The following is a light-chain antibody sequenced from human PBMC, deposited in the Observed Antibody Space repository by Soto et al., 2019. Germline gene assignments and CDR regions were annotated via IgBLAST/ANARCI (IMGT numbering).Light chain of an antibody. Sequence: AIQMTQSPSSLSASVGDRVTITCRASQGIRNDLGWYQQKPGKAPKLLIHDASNRATGIPARFSGSGSGTDFTLTISSLEPEDFAVYYCQQRSNWPPGSTFGQGTRLEI. V-gene: IGKV1-6*01. CDR3: QQRSNWPPGST. J-gene: IGKJ5*01. CDR2: DAS. CDR1: QGIRND.